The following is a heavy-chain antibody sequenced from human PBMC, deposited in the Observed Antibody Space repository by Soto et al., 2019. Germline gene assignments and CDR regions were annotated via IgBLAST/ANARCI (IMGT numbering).Heavy chain of an antibody. Sequence: QVQLQESGPGLVKPSQTLSLTCTVSGGSISSGDYYWSWIRQPPGQGREWIGYIYYSGSTYYNPPLKNRVNIPVDTAKNQFSRKLSSVTAANTAVYYCAREGGYCSGGSCYSIDYWGQGTLVTVSS. D-gene: IGHD2-15*01. CDR1: GGSISSGDYY. V-gene: IGHV4-30-4*01. CDR3: AREGGYCSGGSCYSIDY. J-gene: IGHJ4*02. CDR2: IYYSGST.